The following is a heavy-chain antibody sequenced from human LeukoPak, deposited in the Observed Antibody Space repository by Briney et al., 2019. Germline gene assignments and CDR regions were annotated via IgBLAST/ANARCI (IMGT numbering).Heavy chain of an antibody. CDR3: ARVRVGFTIFGVAHPFDY. CDR2: ISAYNGNT. CDR1: GYTFTSYG. V-gene: IGHV1-18*01. J-gene: IGHJ4*02. Sequence: ASVKVSCKASGYTFTSYGISWVRQAPGQGLEWMGWISAYNGNTNYAQKFQGRVTMTRDTSINTAYMELSRLRSDDTAVYYCARVRVGFTIFGVAHPFDYWGQGTLVTVSS. D-gene: IGHD3-3*01.